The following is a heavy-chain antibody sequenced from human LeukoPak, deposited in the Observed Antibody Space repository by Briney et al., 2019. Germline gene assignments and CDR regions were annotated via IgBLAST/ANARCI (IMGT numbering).Heavy chain of an antibody. CDR1: GYSISSGYY. CDR2: IYHSGST. D-gene: IGHD2-8*01. V-gene: IGHV4-38-2*02. J-gene: IGHJ4*02. CDR3: ARERHCTNGVCYKGGFDY. Sequence: SETLSLTCTVSGYSISSGYYWGWIRQPPGKGLEWIGSIYHSGSTNYNPSLKSRVTISVDTSKNQFSLKLSSVTAADTAVYYRARERHCTNGVCYKGGFDYWGQGTLVTVSS.